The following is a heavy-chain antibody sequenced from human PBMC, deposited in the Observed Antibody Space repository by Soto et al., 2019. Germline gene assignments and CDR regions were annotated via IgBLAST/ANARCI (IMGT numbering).Heavy chain of an antibody. Sequence: ASVKVSCKASGYTFTSYAMHWVRQAPGQRLEWMGWINAGNGNTKYSQKFQGRVTITRDTSASTAYMELSSLRSEDTAVYYCACSFTVPAAICYWGQGSLLTVSS. CDR2: INAGNGNT. CDR3: ACSFTVPAAICY. D-gene: IGHD2-2*02. CDR1: GYTFTSYA. J-gene: IGHJ4*02. V-gene: IGHV1-3*01.